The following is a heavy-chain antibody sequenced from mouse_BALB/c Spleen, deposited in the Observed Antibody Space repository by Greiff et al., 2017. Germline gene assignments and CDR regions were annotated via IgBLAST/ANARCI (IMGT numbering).Heavy chain of an antibody. V-gene: IGHV1-67*01. D-gene: IGHD2-14*01. J-gene: IGHJ3*01. CDR2: ISTYYGNT. CDR3: ARGGYDGAWFAY. Sequence: VQLVESGPELVRPGVSVKISCKGSGYTFTDYAMHWVKQSHAKSLEWIGVISTYYGNTNYNQKFKGKATMTVDKSSSTAYMELARLTSEDSAIYYCARGGYDGAWFAYWGQGTLVTVSA. CDR1: GYTFTDYA.